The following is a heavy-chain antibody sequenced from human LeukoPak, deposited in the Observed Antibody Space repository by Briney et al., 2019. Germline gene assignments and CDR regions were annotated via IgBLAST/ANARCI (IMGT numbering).Heavy chain of an antibody. CDR2: ITPRTGGI. CDR1: GYTFTGYY. Sequence: GASVKVSCKASGYTFTGYYIHWVRQAPGQGLEWMGWITPRTGGINYAKKFQGRVTMTTDMSISTGYMELSRLTSDDTAVYYCASGVNYYGSGSYVDYWGQGTLVTVST. J-gene: IGHJ4*02. V-gene: IGHV1-2*02. CDR3: ASGVNYYGSGSYVDY. D-gene: IGHD3-10*01.